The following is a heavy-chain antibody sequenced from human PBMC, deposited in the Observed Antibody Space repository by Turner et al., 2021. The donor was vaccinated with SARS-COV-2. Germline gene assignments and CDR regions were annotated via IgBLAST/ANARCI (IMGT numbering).Heavy chain of an antibody. D-gene: IGHD4-17*01. Sequence: QVQLVQSGAEVKKPGASVKVSCKASGFTFTSYDINWVRQATGQGLEWMGWMNPNSGNTGYAQKLQGRVTMTRNTSISTAYMELSSLRSEDTAVYFCARDPRVPAVTNVSDAFDLWGQGTMVAVSS. V-gene: IGHV1-8*01. CDR2: MNPNSGNT. CDR3: ARDPRVPAVTNVSDAFDL. CDR1: GFTFTSYD. J-gene: IGHJ3*01.